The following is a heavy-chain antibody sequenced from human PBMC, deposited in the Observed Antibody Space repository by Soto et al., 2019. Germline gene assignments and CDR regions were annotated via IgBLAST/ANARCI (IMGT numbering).Heavy chain of an antibody. CDR3: ARARGPYDYVWGSYRWDYFDL. CDR2: IWYDGSNK. V-gene: IGHV3-33*01. CDR1: GFTFSSYG. Sequence: CAASGFTFSSYGMHWVRQAPGKGLEWVAVIWYDGSNKYYADSVKGRFTISRDNSKNTLYLQMNSLRAEDTAVYYCARARGPYDYVWGSYRWDYFDLWGRGTLVTVSS. J-gene: IGHJ2*01. D-gene: IGHD3-16*02.